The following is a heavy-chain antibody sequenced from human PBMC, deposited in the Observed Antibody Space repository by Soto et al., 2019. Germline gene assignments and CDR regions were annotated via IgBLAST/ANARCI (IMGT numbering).Heavy chain of an antibody. D-gene: IGHD3-16*01. J-gene: IGHJ4*02. CDR1: GGSISSSSYY. V-gene: IGHV4-39*01. CDR2: IYYSGST. Sequence: SETLSLTCTVSGGSISSSSYYWGWIRQPPGKGLEWIGSIYYSGSTYYNPSLKSRVTISVDTSKNQFSLKLSSVTAADTAVYYCARYLGPSVTTPFDYWGQGTLVTVSS. CDR3: ARYLGPSVTTPFDY.